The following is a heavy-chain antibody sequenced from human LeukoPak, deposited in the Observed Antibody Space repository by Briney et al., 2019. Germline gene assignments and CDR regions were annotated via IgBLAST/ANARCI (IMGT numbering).Heavy chain of an antibody. D-gene: IGHD2-15*01. CDR3: ARHRCSGGSCYPMNWFDP. J-gene: IGHJ5*02. CDR1: GGSISNYY. CDR2: IYYSGST. Sequence: SETLSLTCTVSGGSISNYYWSWIRQPPGKGLEWIGYIYYSGSTKYNPSLKSRVTISVDTSKNQFSLKLSSVTAADTAVYYCARHRCSGGSCYPMNWFDPWGQGTLVTVSS. V-gene: IGHV4-59*08.